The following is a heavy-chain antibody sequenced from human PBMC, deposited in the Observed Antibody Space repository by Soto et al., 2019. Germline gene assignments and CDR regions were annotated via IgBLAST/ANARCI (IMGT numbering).Heavy chain of an antibody. Sequence: ASVKVSCKASGYTFTGYYMHWVRQAPGQGLEWMGWINPNSGGTNYAQKFQGWVTMTRDASISTAYMELSRLRSDDTAVYYCARSYYYDSSMDYWGQGTLVTVSS. CDR2: INPNSGGT. CDR1: GYTFTGYY. CDR3: ARSYYYDSSMDY. V-gene: IGHV1-2*04. J-gene: IGHJ4*02. D-gene: IGHD3-22*01.